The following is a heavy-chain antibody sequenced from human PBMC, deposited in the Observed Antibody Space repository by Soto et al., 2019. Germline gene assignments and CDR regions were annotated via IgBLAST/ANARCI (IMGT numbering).Heavy chain of an antibody. V-gene: IGHV4-28*01. CDR3: ARREIQGPIDY. CDR1: GYSISSSNW. J-gene: IGHJ4*02. D-gene: IGHD1-26*01. CDR2: IYYSGTT. Sequence: QVQLQESGPGLVKPSDTLSLTCAVSGYSISSSNWWGWIRQPPGKGLEWIGYIYYSGTTYYHPSLKSRVPMPVDTSKNQFSLKLTSVTAVDTAVYYCARREIQGPIDYWGQGSLVSVSS.